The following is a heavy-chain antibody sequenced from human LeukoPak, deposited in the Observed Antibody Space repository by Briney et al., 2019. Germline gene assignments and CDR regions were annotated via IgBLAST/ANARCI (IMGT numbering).Heavy chain of an antibody. J-gene: IGHJ4*02. D-gene: IGHD5-12*01. CDR2: INPSGGST. Sequence: GASVKVSCKASGYTFTSYYMHWVRQAPGQGLEWMGIINPSGGSTSYAQKFQGRVTMTRDTSTSTVYMELSSLRSEDTAVYYCARGYSGYDYVEGDFDYWGQGTLVTVSS. CDR3: ARGYSGYDYVEGDFDY. V-gene: IGHV1-46*01. CDR1: GYTFTSYY.